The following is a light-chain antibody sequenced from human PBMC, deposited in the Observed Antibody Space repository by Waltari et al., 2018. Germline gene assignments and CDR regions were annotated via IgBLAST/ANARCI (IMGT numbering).Light chain of an antibody. CDR2: GAS. J-gene: IGKJ1*01. Sequence: ERVMTQSPATLSVSPGERATLPCSASQSVSSNLAWYQQKFGQAPRLLIYGASTRATGIPARFSGSGSGTEFTLTISSLQSEDFAVYYCQQYDYWPTFGQGTKVEIK. V-gene: IGKV3-15*01. CDR3: QQYDYWPT. CDR1: QSVSSN.